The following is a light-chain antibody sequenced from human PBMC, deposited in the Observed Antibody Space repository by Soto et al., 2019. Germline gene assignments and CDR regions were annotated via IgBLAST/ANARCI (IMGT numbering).Light chain of an antibody. J-gene: IGKJ5*01. Sequence: EGVLTQSPGTLSLSPGDRATLSCRASQNVHSLYLAWYQHKPGQSPRLLIYGASRRAAGIPDRFSGSGSGTDFTLTISRLEPEDSAIYYCQQRNIWPPVTFGQGTRLEIK. CDR1: QNVHSLY. CDR3: QQRNIWPPVT. CDR2: GAS. V-gene: IGKV3D-20*02.